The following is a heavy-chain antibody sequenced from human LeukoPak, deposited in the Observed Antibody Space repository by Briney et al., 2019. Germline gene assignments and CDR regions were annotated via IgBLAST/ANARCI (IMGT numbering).Heavy chain of an antibody. D-gene: IGHD3-16*01. V-gene: IGHV4-59*12. CDR2: IYYSGST. Sequence: SETLSLTCTVSGGSISSYYWSWIRQPPGKGLEWIGYIYYSGSTNYNPSLKSRVTISVDTSKNQFSLKLSSVTAADTAVYYCASQRGLGYWGQGTLVTISS. CDR3: ASQRGLGY. CDR1: GGSISSYY. J-gene: IGHJ4*02.